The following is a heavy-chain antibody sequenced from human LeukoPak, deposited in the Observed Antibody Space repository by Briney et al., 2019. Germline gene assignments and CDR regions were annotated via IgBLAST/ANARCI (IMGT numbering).Heavy chain of an antibody. J-gene: IGHJ6*03. D-gene: IGHD3-10*01. CDR1: GYSISSGYY. CDR3: ARQPGGYYYYYMDV. CDR2: IYYSGST. V-gene: IGHV4-38-2*02. Sequence: SETLSLTCTVSGYSISSGYYWGWIRQPPGKGLEWIGSIYYSGSTYYNPSLKSRVTISVDTSKNQFSLKLSSVTAADTAVYYCARQPGGYYYYYMDVWGKGTTVTVSS.